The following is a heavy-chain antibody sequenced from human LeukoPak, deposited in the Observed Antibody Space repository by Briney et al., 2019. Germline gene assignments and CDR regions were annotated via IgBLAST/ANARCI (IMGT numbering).Heavy chain of an antibody. CDR3: ARAGYCSGGSCTDYFDY. Sequence: ATVKVSCKASGYTFTSYGIIWVRQAPGQGLEWMGWISAYNGNTNYAQKLQGRVTMTTDTSTSTAYMELRSLRSDDTAVYYCARAGYCSGGSCTDYFDYWGQGTLVTVSS. V-gene: IGHV1-18*01. CDR2: ISAYNGNT. J-gene: IGHJ4*02. CDR1: GYTFTSYG. D-gene: IGHD2-15*01.